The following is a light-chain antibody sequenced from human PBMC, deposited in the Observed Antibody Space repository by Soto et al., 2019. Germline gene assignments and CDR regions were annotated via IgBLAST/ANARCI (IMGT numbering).Light chain of an antibody. V-gene: IGLV4-69*01. J-gene: IGLJ2*01. CDR3: QTWVTGIQI. CDR2: LNSDGSH. Sequence: VLTQSPSASASLGASVKLTCTLSSGHSNYAIAWHQQQPEKGPRYLMKLNSDGSHSKGDGIPDRFSGSSSGAERYLTISSLQSEDEADYYCQTWVTGIQIFGGGTTLTVL. CDR1: SGHSNYA.